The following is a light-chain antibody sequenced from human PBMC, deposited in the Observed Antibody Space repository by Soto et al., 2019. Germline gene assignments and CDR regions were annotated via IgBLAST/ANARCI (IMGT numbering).Light chain of an antibody. Sequence: EIVMTQSPATLSVSPGERATLSCRASQSVSNNLAGYQKKPGQAPRLLIYGASTRATGLPARFSVSGSGTEFTLTISSLQSEDFAVYYCQQYNNWWTFGQGTKVEIK. CDR3: QQYNNWWT. J-gene: IGKJ1*01. CDR1: QSVSNN. CDR2: GAS. V-gene: IGKV3-15*01.